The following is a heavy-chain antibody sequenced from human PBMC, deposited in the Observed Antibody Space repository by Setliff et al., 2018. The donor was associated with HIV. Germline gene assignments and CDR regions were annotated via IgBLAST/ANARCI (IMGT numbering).Heavy chain of an antibody. CDR1: GYTFTGYA. CDR3: ARDLRGSGSYYMMGEPFDI. V-gene: IGHV7-4-1*02. Sequence: ASVKVSCKASGYTFTGYAMNWVRQAPGQGLEWMGWINTNTGNPTYAQGFTGRFVFSLDTSVSTAYLQISSLKAEDTAVYYCARDLRGSGSYYMMGEPFDIWGQGTMVTVSS. J-gene: IGHJ3*02. D-gene: IGHD3-10*01. CDR2: INTNTGNP.